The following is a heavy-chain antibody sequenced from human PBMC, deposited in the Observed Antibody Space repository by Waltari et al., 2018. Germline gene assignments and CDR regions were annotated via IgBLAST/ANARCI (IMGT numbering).Heavy chain of an antibody. Sequence: EVQLVESGGGLVQPGGSLRLSCAVSGFTFSGYSLNWVLQAPGKGLEWVSYISPGGDTIYYADSVKGRFTISRDSARNSLYLQMNSLRAEDTAVYYCARIRGVSGSYYSDFWGQGTLVTVSS. CDR2: ISPGGDTI. V-gene: IGHV3-48*04. J-gene: IGHJ4*02. CDR3: ARIRGVSGSYYSDF. D-gene: IGHD3-10*01. CDR1: GFTFSGYS.